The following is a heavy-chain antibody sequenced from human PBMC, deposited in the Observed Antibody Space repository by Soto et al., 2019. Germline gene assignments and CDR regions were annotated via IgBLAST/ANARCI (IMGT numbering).Heavy chain of an antibody. CDR1: GGSISSSSYY. V-gene: IGHV4-39*01. J-gene: IGHJ6*02. CDR3: ARQTDYDFWSGHISVPYYYYGMDV. CDR2: IYYSGST. D-gene: IGHD3-3*01. Sequence: QLQLQESGPGLVKPSETLSLTCTVSGGSISSSSYYWGWIRQPPGKGLEWIGSIYYSGSTYYNPSLKSRVTISVDTSKNQFSLKLSSVTAADTAVYYCARQTDYDFWSGHISVPYYYYGMDVWGQGTTVTVSS.